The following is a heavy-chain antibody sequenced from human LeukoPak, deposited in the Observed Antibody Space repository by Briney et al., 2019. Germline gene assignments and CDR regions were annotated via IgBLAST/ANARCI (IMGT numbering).Heavy chain of an antibody. CDR2: IYYSGST. CDR1: GVSISSGGYY. J-gene: IGHJ5*02. CDR3: ARGKVVVAAPYNWFDP. D-gene: IGHD2-15*01. V-gene: IGHV4-31*03. Sequence: SETLSLTCTVSGVSISSGGYYWSWIRQHPGKGLEWIGYIYYSGSTYYNPSLKSRVTISVDTSKNQFSLKLSSVTAADTAVYYCARGKVVVAAPYNWFDPWGQGILVTVSS.